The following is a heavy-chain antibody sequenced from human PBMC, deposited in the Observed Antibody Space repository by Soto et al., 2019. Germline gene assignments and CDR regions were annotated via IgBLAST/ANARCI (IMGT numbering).Heavy chain of an antibody. J-gene: IGHJ4*02. CDR3: ARPPRVRRHDYGDYFMGRGYYFDY. V-gene: IGHV1-8*01. D-gene: IGHD4-17*01. Sequence: AGASVKVSCKASGYTFTSYDINWVRQATGQGLEWMGWMNPNSGNTGYAQKFQGRVTMTRNTSISTAYMELGSLRSEDTAVYYCARPPRVRRHDYGDYFMGRGYYFDYWGQGTLVTVSS. CDR2: MNPNSGNT. CDR1: GYTFTSYD.